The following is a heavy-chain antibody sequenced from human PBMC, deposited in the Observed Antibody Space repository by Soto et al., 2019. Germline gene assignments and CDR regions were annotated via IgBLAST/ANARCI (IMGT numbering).Heavy chain of an antibody. D-gene: IGHD6-19*01. Sequence: SETLSLTCTFSGGSLRSYYLGWVRQPPGRGLEWIGHIYYSGSTSHNPSLKSRVTILVDMSKKQFSLKLSSVTAADTAVYYCARDLGYSSGWSYFDYWGQGTLVTVSS. CDR1: GGSLRSYY. CDR3: ARDLGYSSGWSYFDY. J-gene: IGHJ4*02. CDR2: IYYSGST. V-gene: IGHV4-59*01.